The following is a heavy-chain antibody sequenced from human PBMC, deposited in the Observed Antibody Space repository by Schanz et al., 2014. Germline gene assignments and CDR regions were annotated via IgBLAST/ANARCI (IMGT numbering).Heavy chain of an antibody. CDR2: IIPILDIT. V-gene: IGHV1-69*09. Sequence: QVQLVQSGAEVKKPGSSVKVSCKASGGTFSSFAIFWVRQAPGQGLEWMGTIIPILDITNYAQKFQGRVTITADKSTSTAYMELSSLRSDDTAVYYCARDIQYHYDTSGPVGAFDIWGQGTVVTVSS. J-gene: IGHJ3*02. CDR3: ARDIQYHYDTSGPVGAFDI. CDR1: GGTFSSFA. D-gene: IGHD3-22*01.